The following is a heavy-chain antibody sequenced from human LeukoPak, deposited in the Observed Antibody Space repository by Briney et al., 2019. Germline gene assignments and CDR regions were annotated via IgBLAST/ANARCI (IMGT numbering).Heavy chain of an antibody. CDR3: ARPNYDFWSGKAYWFDP. CDR1: GGSISSSSYY. V-gene: IGHV4-39*01. D-gene: IGHD3-3*01. CDR2: IYYSGST. Sequence: SETLSLTCTVSGGSISSSSYYSGWIRHPPGKVLECIGSIYYSGSTYYNPSLKSRVTISVHTSNNQSSLKLSSVPAADTAVYYCARPNYDFWSGKAYWFDPWGQGTLVTVSS. J-gene: IGHJ5*02.